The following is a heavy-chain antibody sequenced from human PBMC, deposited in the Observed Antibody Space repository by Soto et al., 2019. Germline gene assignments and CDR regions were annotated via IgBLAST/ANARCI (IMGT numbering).Heavy chain of an antibody. Sequence: PSETLSLTCDVSGGSLTVYYWSWIRQPPGKGLEWIGEINHSGFTNYNPSLTGRVTISLDTSKSQFSLKLSSLTAADTAFYFCARGHGRFAHWGQGTLVTVSS. CDR2: INHSGFT. CDR3: ARGHGRFAH. V-gene: IGHV4-34*01. CDR1: GGSLTVYY. J-gene: IGHJ4*02.